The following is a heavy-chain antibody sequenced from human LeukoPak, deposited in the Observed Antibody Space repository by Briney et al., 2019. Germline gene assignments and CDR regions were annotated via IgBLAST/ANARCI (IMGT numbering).Heavy chain of an antibody. CDR2: IYHSGST. V-gene: IGHV4-34*01. J-gene: IGHJ4*02. CDR3: ARGGDYGDYVFHY. CDR1: GGSFSDYY. D-gene: IGHD4-17*01. Sequence: SETLSLTCAVYGGSFSDYYWTWIRQPPGKGLEWIGEIYHSGSTNYNPSLKSRVTISVDTSKNQFSLKLYSVTAADTAVYYCARGGDYGDYVFHYWGQGTLVTVAS.